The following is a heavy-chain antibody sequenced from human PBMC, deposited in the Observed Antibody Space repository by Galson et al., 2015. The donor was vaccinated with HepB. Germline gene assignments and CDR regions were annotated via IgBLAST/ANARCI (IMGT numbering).Heavy chain of an antibody. V-gene: IGHV3-23*01. CDR2: ISGSGGST. CDR1: GFTFSSYA. Sequence: SLRLSCAASGFTFSSYAMSWVRQAPGKGLEWVSAISGSGGSTYYADSVKGRFTISRDNSKNTLYLQMNSLRAEDTAVYYCAKHLGYCSSTSCYETGMDVWGQGTTVTVSS. D-gene: IGHD2-2*01. CDR3: AKHLGYCSSTSCYETGMDV. J-gene: IGHJ6*02.